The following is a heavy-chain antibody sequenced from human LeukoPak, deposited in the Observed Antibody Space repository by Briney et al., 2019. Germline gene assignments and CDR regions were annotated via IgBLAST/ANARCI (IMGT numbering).Heavy chain of an antibody. CDR2: IIPNCGTA. Sequence: GASVKVSCKASGCTFSSYSISWVRQAPGQGLEWMGGIIPNCGTANYAQKFQGRVTITTDESTSTAYMELSRLRSEDTAGYYCARARYCSGGSCYLFDYWGQGTLVTVPS. D-gene: IGHD2-15*01. J-gene: IGHJ4*02. CDR1: GCTFSSYS. V-gene: IGHV1-69*05. CDR3: ARARYCSGGSCYLFDY.